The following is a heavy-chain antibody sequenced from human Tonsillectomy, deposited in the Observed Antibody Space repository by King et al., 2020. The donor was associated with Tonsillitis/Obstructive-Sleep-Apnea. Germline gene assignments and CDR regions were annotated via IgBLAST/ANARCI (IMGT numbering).Heavy chain of an antibody. V-gene: IGHV5-10-1*03. CDR1: GYSFTSYW. D-gene: IGHD3-3*01. CDR3: ASPSFNDDFWRYGMDF. CDR2: IDPNDSYT. Sequence: VQLVESGTEVKKPGESLRISCKGSGYSFTSYWINWVRQMPGKGLEWMGRIDPNDSYTNYSPSFQGHVTISVDKSISTAYLQWSSLKASDTAMYYCASPSFNDDFWRYGMDFWGQGTTVTVSS. J-gene: IGHJ6*02.